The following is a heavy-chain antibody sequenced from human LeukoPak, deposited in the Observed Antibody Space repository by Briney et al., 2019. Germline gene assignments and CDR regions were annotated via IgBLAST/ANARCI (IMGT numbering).Heavy chain of an antibody. CDR3: ARDRPFWN. V-gene: IGHV3-74*01. J-gene: IGHJ4*02. D-gene: IGHD3-3*01. Sequence: SGGSLRLSCAASRLTSTNYWMHWVRQVPGKGLVWVSRIKLDENTAYYADFVKGRFTISRDDAKTTVYLQMNSLRAEDSAVYYCARDRPFWNWGQGTLVTVSS. CDR1: RLTSTNYW. CDR2: IKLDENTA.